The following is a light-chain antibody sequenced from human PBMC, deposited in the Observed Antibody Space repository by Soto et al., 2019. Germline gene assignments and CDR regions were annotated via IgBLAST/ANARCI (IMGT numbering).Light chain of an antibody. CDR2: GAS. CDR3: QQFNSYPYT. CDR1: QGIGSY. V-gene: IGKV1-9*01. J-gene: IGKJ2*01. Sequence: DIQLTQSPSFLSASVGDRVTITCRASQGIGSYLAWYQQKSGKAPKLLICGASTLQSGVPPRFSGSGSGTEFTLTIGSLQPEDFATYYCQQFNSYPYTFGQGTELEIK.